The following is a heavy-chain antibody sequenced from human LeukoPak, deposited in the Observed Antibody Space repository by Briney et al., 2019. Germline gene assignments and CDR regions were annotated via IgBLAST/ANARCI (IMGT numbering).Heavy chain of an antibody. D-gene: IGHD3-16*01. V-gene: IGHV1-18*01. CDR2: ISSYNDNT. Sequence: ASVKVSCKASGGTFSSYAISWVRQAPGQGLEWMGWISSYNDNTNYAQKLQGRVTMTTDTSTSTAYMELRSLRSDDTAVYYCARKGGWYDGGYNWFDPWGQGTLVTVSS. CDR1: GGTFSSYA. CDR3: ARKGGWYDGGYNWFDP. J-gene: IGHJ5*02.